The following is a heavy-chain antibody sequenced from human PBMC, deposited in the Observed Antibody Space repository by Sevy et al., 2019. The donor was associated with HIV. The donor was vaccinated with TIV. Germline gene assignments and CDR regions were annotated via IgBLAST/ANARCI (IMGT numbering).Heavy chain of an antibody. V-gene: IGHV3-33*03. D-gene: IGHD3-10*01. CDR1: GFSFDRYG. Sequence: GGSLRLSCVASGFSFDRYGMHWIRQAPGKGLEWVAVILYEGINKDYGDSVRGRFTISRDNSKNTLYLEMNNLRVDDTAVYYCATGRDYGSGSYDYWGQGTLVTVSS. CDR2: ILYEGINK. CDR3: ATGRDYGSGSYDY. J-gene: IGHJ4*02.